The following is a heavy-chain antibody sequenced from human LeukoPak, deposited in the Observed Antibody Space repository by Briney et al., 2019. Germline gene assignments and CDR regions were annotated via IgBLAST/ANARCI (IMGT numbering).Heavy chain of an antibody. CDR3: ARVGYYESSGYYEY. CDR2: INPNSGGT. Sequence: ASVKVSCKASGYTFSSYGISWVRQAPGQGLEWMGRINPNSGGTNYAQKFQGRVTMTRDTSISTVYMELSRLRSDDTAVYYCARVGYYESSGYYEYWGQGTLVTVSS. V-gene: IGHV1-2*06. D-gene: IGHD3-22*01. CDR1: GYTFSSYG. J-gene: IGHJ4*02.